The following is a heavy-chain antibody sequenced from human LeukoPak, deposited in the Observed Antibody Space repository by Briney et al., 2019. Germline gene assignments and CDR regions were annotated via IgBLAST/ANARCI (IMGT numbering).Heavy chain of an antibody. CDR1: GYTFTSYV. CDR3: ARPRCSSTSCYSGEDWFDP. Sequence: ASVKVSCKASGYTFTSYVISWVRQAPGQGLEWMGWISAYNGNTNYAQKLQGRVTMTTDTSTSTAYMELRSLRSDDTAVYYCARPRCSSTSCYSGEDWFDPWGQGTLVTVSS. V-gene: IGHV1-18*01. D-gene: IGHD2-2*01. CDR2: ISAYNGNT. J-gene: IGHJ5*02.